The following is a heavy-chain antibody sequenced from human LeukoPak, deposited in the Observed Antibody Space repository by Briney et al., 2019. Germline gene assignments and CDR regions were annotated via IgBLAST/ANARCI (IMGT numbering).Heavy chain of an antibody. CDR3: ARVISWIQLWGAFDY. CDR1: GGTFISYA. Sequence: GASVKVSCKASGGTFISYAISWVRQAPGQGLEWMGGIIPIFGTANYAQKFQGRVTITADESTSTAYMELSSLRSEDTALYYCARVISWIQLWGAFDYWGQGTLVTVSS. D-gene: IGHD5-18*01. CDR2: IIPIFGTA. J-gene: IGHJ4*02. V-gene: IGHV1-69*13.